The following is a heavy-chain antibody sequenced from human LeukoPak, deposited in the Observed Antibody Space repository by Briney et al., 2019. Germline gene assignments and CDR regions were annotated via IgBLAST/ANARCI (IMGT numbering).Heavy chain of an antibody. V-gene: IGHV3-30*02. CDR2: IRSDGSNK. CDR1: GFTFSNSG. Sequence: PGGCLRLSCAASGFTFSNSGMHWVRLAPGKGLEWVAFIRSDGSNKYYAASVKGRFTISRDDSKNTLHLQMNSLRAEDAAIYYCARGGSGWDFDFWGQGTLVTVS. D-gene: IGHD6-25*01. CDR3: ARGGSGWDFDF. J-gene: IGHJ4*02.